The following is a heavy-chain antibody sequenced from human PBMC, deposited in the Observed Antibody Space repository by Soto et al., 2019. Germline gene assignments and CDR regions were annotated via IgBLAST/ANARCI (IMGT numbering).Heavy chain of an antibody. CDR2: VYYSGST. V-gene: IGHV4-59*08. CDR1: ADSISGYY. Sequence: PSETLSLTCTVSADSISGYYWSWIRQPPGKGLEWIGYVYYSGSTNYNPSLESRVTISVDTSKNQFSLKLSSVTAADTAVYYCARHNRYFDYWGQGTLVTVSS. CDR3: ARHNRYFDY. J-gene: IGHJ4*02.